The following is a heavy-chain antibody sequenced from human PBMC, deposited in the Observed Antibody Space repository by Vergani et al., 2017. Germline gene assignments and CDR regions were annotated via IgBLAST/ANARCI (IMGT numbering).Heavy chain of an antibody. CDR1: GGSFSGYY. V-gene: IGHV4-34*01. D-gene: IGHD6-13*01. Sequence: QVQLQQWGAGLLKPSETLSLTCAVYGGSFSGYYWSWIRQPPGKGLEWIGEINHSGSTNYNPSLKSRVTISVDTSKNQFSLKLSSVTAADTAVYYCARLDAAAGTDYWGQGTLVTVSS. CDR3: ARLDAAAGTDY. CDR2: INHSGST. J-gene: IGHJ4*02.